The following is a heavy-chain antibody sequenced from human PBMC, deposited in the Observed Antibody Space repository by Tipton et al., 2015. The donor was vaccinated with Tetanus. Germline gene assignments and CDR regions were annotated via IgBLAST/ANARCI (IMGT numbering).Heavy chain of an antibody. CDR1: GGSMRGDH. Sequence: TLSLTCTVSGGSMRGDHWSWIRQPPGKGLEWLGHTYDSGRINYNPSLHSRVTISVDASRNQFSLTRNSVTAADPAVYFCAGYRVGWGGRGYWGQGTLVTVSS. CDR3: AGYRVGWGGRGY. CDR2: TYDSGRI. V-gene: IGHV4-59*01. J-gene: IGHJ4*02. D-gene: IGHD5-24*01.